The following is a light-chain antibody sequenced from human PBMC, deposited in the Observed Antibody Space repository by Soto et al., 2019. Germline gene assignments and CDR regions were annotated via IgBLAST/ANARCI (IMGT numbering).Light chain of an antibody. CDR1: QSVSSN. V-gene: IGKV3-15*01. J-gene: IGKJ2*01. CDR3: QQYNNWPPYT. Sequence: EIVMTQSPATLSVSPGERATLSCRASQSVSSNLAWYQQKPGQAPRLLIYGASTRATGTPARFSGCGSGTEFTLTFSSRQSEDFAVYYCQQYNNWPPYTFGQGTKLEIK. CDR2: GAS.